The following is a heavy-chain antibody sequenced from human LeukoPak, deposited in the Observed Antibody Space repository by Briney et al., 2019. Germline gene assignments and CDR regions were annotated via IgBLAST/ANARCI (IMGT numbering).Heavy chain of an antibody. CDR3: TRRLDD. D-gene: IGHD3-16*01. V-gene: IGHV3-7*01. CDR1: GFSFNSDW. CDR2: IKHDESEK. Sequence: GGSLRLSCSASGFSFNSDWMDGARQAPGKGLEWVANIKHDESEKNYLDSVKGRFTISRDNAQNSLYLQMNGLRVEDTAVYYCTRRLDDWGQGTLVTVSS. J-gene: IGHJ4*02.